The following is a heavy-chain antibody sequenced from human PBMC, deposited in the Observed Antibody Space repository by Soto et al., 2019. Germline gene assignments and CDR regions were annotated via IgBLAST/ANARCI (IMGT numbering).Heavy chain of an antibody. Sequence: ASVKVSCKASGYTFTSYGISWVRQAPGQGLEWMGWISAYNGNTNHAQKLQGRVTMTTDTSTSTAYMELRCLTSYHSALYYFARRDPNLWDAFDIWGQGTMVTVSS. CDR3: ARRDPNLWDAFDI. D-gene: IGHD7-27*01. CDR1: GYTFTSYG. J-gene: IGHJ3*02. CDR2: ISAYNGNT. V-gene: IGHV1-18*01.